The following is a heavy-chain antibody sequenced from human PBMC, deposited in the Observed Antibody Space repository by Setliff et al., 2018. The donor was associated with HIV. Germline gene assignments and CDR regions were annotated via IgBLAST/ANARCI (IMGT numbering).Heavy chain of an antibody. D-gene: IGHD3-22*01. V-gene: IGHV1-69*10. Sequence: SVKVSCKASGYTFTSYYMHWVRQAPGQGLEWMGGIIPMSGVPKYAQKFQGRVTITADKSTSTAYMELSSLRSEDTAVYYCATIVESSGYHGGNYFDFWGRGSLVTVSS. CDR1: GYTFTSYY. CDR3: ATIVESSGYHGGNYFDF. CDR2: IIPMSGVP. J-gene: IGHJ4*02.